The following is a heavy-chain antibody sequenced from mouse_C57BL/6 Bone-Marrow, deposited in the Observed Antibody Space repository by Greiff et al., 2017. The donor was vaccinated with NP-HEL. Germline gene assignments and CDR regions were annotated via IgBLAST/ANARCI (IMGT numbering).Heavy chain of an antibody. CDR1: GFTFTDYY. Sequence: DVKLQESGGGLVQPGGSLSLSCAASGFTFTDYYMSWVRQPPGKALEWLGFIRNKANGYTTEYSASVKGRFTISRDNSQSILYLQMNALRAEDSATYYCARSFYYYGSSPFDYWGQGTTLTVSS. J-gene: IGHJ2*01. CDR2: IRNKANGYTT. D-gene: IGHD1-1*01. CDR3: ARSFYYYGSSPFDY. V-gene: IGHV7-3*01.